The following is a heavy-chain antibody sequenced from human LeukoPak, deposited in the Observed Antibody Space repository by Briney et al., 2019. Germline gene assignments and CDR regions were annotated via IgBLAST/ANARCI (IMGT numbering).Heavy chain of an antibody. D-gene: IGHD2-15*01. V-gene: IGHV3-23*01. CDR1: GFTFSSYG. Sequence: GGSLRLSCAASGFTFSSYGMSWVRQAPGKGLEWVSAISGSGGSTYYADSVKGRFTISRDNSKNTLYLQMNSLRAEDTAVYYCAKTPRVAASLNWFDPWGQGTLVTVSS. CDR3: AKTPRVAASLNWFDP. J-gene: IGHJ5*02. CDR2: ISGSGGST.